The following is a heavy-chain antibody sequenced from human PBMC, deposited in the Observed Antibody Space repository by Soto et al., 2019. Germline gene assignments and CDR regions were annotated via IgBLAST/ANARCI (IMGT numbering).Heavy chain of an antibody. CDR2: INSDGGST. J-gene: IGHJ4*02. D-gene: IGHD1-26*01. CDR1: GFTFSSYW. Sequence: PGGSLRLSCVASGFTFSSYWMHWVRQAPGKGLMWVSRINSDGGSTSYADSVKGRFTISRDNAKNTLYLQMNSLRAEDTAVYYCARKKRGSYGTDYWGQGTLVTVSS. V-gene: IGHV3-74*01. CDR3: ARKKRGSYGTDY.